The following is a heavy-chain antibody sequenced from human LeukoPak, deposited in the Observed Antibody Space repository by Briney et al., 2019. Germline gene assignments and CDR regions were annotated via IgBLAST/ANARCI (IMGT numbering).Heavy chain of an antibody. CDR3: ARDGGYSGYDADC. J-gene: IGHJ4*02. D-gene: IGHD5-12*01. CDR1: GFTFSNAW. CDR2: ISDSSAM. V-gene: IGHV3-69-1*01. Sequence: GGSLRLSCAASGFTFSNAWMNWVRQAPGKGLEWVSYISDSSAMYYADSVRGRFTISRENVKNSLFLQMNSLRAEDTAVYYCARDGGYSGYDADCWGQGTLVTVSS.